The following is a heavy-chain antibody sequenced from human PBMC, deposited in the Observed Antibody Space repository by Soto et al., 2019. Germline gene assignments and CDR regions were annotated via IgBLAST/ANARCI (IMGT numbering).Heavy chain of an antibody. Sequence: SLKVSCKASGGTFSSYAISWVRQAPGQGLEWMGGIIPIFGTANYAQKFQGRVTITADESTSTAYMELSSLRSEDTAVYYCARDTGDYELSGGNWFDPWGQGTLVTVS. CDR2: IIPIFGTA. J-gene: IGHJ5*02. CDR3: ARDTGDYELSGGNWFDP. D-gene: IGHD4-17*01. V-gene: IGHV1-69*13. CDR1: GGTFSSYA.